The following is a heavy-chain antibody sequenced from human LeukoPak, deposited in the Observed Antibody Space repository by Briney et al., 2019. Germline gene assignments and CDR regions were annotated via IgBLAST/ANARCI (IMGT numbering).Heavy chain of an antibody. Sequence: ASVKVSCKASGYTFTGYYMHWVRQAPGQGPEWMGRINPKSGVTNYAQKFQGRVSMTRDTSISTAYTELSRLRSDDTAVYYCAREISETYYAFDIWGQGTMVTVSS. J-gene: IGHJ3*02. CDR2: INPKSGVT. CDR1: GYTFTGYY. V-gene: IGHV1-2*06. D-gene: IGHD2-21*01. CDR3: AREISETYYAFDI.